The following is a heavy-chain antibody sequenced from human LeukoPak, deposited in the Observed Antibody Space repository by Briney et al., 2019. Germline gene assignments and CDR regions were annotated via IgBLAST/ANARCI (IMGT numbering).Heavy chain of an antibody. V-gene: IGHV4-39*07. CDR1: GGSINSTGHC. J-gene: IGHJ6*03. D-gene: IGHD6-19*01. CDR2: VYYTGST. Sequence: SETLSLTCTVSGGSINSTGHCWAWLRQPPGKGLEWIGSVYYTGSTHKNPSLKSRVTMTVGTSKNQFSLKLSSVTAADTAIYFCARAGCMAYYYYHMDVWGKGTTVTVSS. CDR3: ARAGCMAYYYYHMDV.